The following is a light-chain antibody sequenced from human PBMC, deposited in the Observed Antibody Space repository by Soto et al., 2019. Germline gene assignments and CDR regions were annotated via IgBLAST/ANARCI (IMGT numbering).Light chain of an antibody. J-gene: IGKJ2*01. CDR3: QYYFRSPYT. CDR1: QSLLYSSNNRNY. CDR2: WAT. Sequence: DMVLTQSPDSLAVSLGERSTISCKSSQSLLYSSNNRNYLAWYRQRPRQPPELLIYWATTRNSGVPDRFSGSGSGTNFTLTLSRRQTADVAVYYCQYYFRSPYTFVQGTKLEIK. V-gene: IGKV4-1*01.